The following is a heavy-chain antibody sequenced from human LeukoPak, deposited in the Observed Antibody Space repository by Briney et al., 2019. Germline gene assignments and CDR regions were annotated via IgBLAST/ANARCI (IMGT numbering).Heavy chain of an antibody. CDR2: IYYSGST. J-gene: IGHJ5*02. CDR3: ASALDDGVVNGWFDP. D-gene: IGHD3-3*01. CDR1: GGSISSSSYY. Sequence: SKTLSLTCTVSGGSISSSSYYWGWIRQPPGKGLEWIGSIYYSGSTYYNPSLKSRVTISVDTSKNQFSLKLSSVTAADTAVYYCASALDDGVVNGWFDPWGQGTLVTVSS. V-gene: IGHV4-39*07.